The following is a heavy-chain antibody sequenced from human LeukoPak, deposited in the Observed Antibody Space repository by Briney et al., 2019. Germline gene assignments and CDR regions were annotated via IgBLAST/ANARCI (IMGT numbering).Heavy chain of an antibody. CDR2: IYRRGSA. V-gene: IGHV4-38-2*01. CDR1: RYSISSGYH. D-gene: IGHD4-11*01. J-gene: IGHJ4*02. CDR3: ARVDYILDY. Sequence: PSETLSLTCAVSRYSISSGYHWAWIRQPPGKGLEWIGSIYRRGSAYYNPSLKSRVTISVDTSKNQFSLRVTSVTAADTAVYYCARVDYILDYWGQGTLVTVSS.